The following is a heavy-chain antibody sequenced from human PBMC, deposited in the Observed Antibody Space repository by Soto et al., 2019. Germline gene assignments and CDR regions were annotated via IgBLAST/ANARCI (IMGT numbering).Heavy chain of an antibody. Sequence: PSETLSLTFAVSGASISGFYGSWIRQSTGKGLEWIGRIYATGTTDYNPSHKSRVMMSVDTSNKHFSLKLRSVTAADTAVYYCVRDGKKTLRDWFEPGGQG. D-gene: IGHD1-1*01. CDR2: IYATGTT. V-gene: IGHV4-4*07. CDR3: VRDGKKTLRDWFEP. CDR1: GASISGFY. J-gene: IGHJ5*02.